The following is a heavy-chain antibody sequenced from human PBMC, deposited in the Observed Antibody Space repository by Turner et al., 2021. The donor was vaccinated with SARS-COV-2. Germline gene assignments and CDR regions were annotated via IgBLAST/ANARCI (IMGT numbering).Heavy chain of an antibody. CDR2: VYYRGNT. Sequence: QLQLQESGPGLVKPSETLSLPCRVSGGSISSSSYYWGWIRQPPGKGPEWSGSVYYRGNTYYNPSLESRVTISVDTSNNQFSLKLNSVTAADTAVYYCARVKSTVTTYYYYYMDVWGKGTTVTVSS. CDR3: ARVKSTVTTYYYYYMDV. J-gene: IGHJ6*03. CDR1: GGSISSSSYY. D-gene: IGHD4-4*01. V-gene: IGHV4-39*01.